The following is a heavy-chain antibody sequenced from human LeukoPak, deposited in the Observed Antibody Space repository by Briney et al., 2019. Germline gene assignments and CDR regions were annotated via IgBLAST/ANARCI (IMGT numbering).Heavy chain of an antibody. D-gene: IGHD3-22*01. V-gene: IGHV1-2*02. J-gene: IGHJ4*02. CDR1: GYTFTRYY. Sequence: ASVKVSCKASGYTFTRYYMHWVRQAPGQRLEWRGGINPNSGGTNYAQKFQGRVTMTRDTSISTAYMELSRLRSDDTGVYYCARGYYGSRGYSPWGYWGQGTLVTVSS. CDR3: ARGYYGSRGYSPWGY. CDR2: INPNSGGT.